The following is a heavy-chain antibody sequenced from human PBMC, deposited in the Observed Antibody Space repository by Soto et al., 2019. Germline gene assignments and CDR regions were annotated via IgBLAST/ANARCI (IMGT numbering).Heavy chain of an antibody. CDR3: ARDMRSGPYSYYYGMDV. J-gene: IGHJ6*02. V-gene: IGHV4-4*02. CDR2: IYHSGST. D-gene: IGHD4-4*01. CDR1: GGSISSSNW. Sequence: QVQLQESGPGLVKPSGTLSLTCAVSGGSISSSNWWSWVRQPPGKGLAWIGEIYHSGSTNYNPSLKSRVTRSVDKSKNQFSLKLSSVTAADTAVYYWARDMRSGPYSYYYGMDVWGQGTTVTVSS.